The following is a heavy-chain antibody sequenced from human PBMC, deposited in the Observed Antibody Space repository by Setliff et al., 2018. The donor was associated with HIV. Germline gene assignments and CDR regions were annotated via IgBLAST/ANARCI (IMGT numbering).Heavy chain of an antibody. CDR3: AGDFQPQVRGSF. D-gene: IGHD3-10*01. CDR2: MFHSGSS. Sequence: SETLSLTCNVSGYSISSGYYWGWIRQPPGKGMEWIGAMFHSGSSYLNPSLRSRVTMSLDTSKNHVSLRLRSVTAADTAVYNCAGDFQPQVRGSFWGQGALVTVSS. J-gene: IGHJ4*02. V-gene: IGHV4-38-2*02. CDR1: GYSISSGYY.